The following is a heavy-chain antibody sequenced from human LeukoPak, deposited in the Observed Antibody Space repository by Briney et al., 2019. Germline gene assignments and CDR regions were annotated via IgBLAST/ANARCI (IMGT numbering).Heavy chain of an antibody. J-gene: IGHJ4*02. D-gene: IGHD6-13*01. Sequence: PGGSLRLSCAVSGITLSNYGMSWVRLAPGKGLEWVAGISGSGGGTKYADSVKGRLTISRDNAKNSLYLQMSSLRAEDTALYYCAKGKFGYSSSSPLFDYWGQGTLVTVSS. CDR2: ISGSGGGT. CDR1: GITLSNYG. CDR3: AKGKFGYSSSSPLFDY. V-gene: IGHV3-23*01.